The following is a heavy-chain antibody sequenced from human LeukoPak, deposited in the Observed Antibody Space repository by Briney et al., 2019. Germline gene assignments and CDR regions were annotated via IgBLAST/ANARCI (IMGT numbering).Heavy chain of an antibody. Sequence: PSETLSLTCAVYGGSFSGYYWSWIRQPPGKGLEWIGEINHSGSTNYNPSLKSRVTISVDTSKNQFSLKLSSVTAADTAVYYCARDGDYYDSSASGFDYWGQGTLVTVSS. D-gene: IGHD3-22*01. CDR1: GGSFSGYY. CDR2: INHSGST. J-gene: IGHJ4*02. V-gene: IGHV4-34*01. CDR3: ARDGDYYDSSASGFDY.